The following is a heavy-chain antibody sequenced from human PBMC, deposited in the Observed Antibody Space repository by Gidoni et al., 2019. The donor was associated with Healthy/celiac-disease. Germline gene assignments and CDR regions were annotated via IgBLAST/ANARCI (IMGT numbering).Heavy chain of an antibody. V-gene: IGHV3-48*03. CDR2: ISSSGSTI. CDR3: AGELTTVTTPNAFDI. J-gene: IGHJ3*02. CDR1: GFTFSSYE. Sequence: EVQLVESGGGLVQPGGSLRLSCAASGFTFSSYEMNWVRQAPGKGLEWVSYISSSGSTIYYADSVKGRFTISRDNAKNSLYLQMNSLRAEDTAVYYCAGELTTVTTPNAFDIWGQGTMVTVSS. D-gene: IGHD4-17*01.